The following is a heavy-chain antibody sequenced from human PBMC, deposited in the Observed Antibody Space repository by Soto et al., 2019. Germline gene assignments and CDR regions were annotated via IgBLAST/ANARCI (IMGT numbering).Heavy chain of an antibody. CDR1: GGSINTFY. D-gene: IGHD5-12*01. J-gene: IGHJ4*02. V-gene: IGHV4-4*07. CDR2: IFSRGSP. Sequence: PSETLSLTCTVSGGSINTFYWSWVRQPAGKGLEWIGRIFSRGSPSFNPSLESRVAMSVDTSKNHFSLNLSSVTAADMAVYYCAREGSYSAYNFAHGIQLWSFDFWGQGALVTVSS. CDR3: AREGSYSAYNFAHGIQLWSFDF.